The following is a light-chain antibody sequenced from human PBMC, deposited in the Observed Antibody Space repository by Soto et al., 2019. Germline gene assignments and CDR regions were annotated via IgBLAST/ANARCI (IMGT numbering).Light chain of an antibody. CDR1: QSVGVW. Sequence: DTQMIQSPSTLSASVGDRVTITCRASQSVGVWLAWYQQKPGRAPNLLIYEASNLETGVPSRFSGSGSGTEFTLTLGSLQPDDFASYSCHQYNKSFGGGTKVEIK. J-gene: IGKJ4*01. CDR2: EAS. CDR3: HQYNKS. V-gene: IGKV1-5*03.